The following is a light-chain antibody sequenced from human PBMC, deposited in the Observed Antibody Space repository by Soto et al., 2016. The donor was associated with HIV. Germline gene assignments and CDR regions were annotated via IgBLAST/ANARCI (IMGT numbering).Light chain of an antibody. CDR1: QMINSY. Sequence: DIQMTQPPSSLSASIGDRVTITCRASQMINSYLNWYQQKPGKAPKLLIYAASSLQVGVPSRFSGSASGTDFSLTISNLQPEDFATYYCQQYNSYPYTFGQGTKLEIK. CDR3: QQYNSYPYT. V-gene: IGKV1-39*01. CDR2: AAS. J-gene: IGKJ2*01.